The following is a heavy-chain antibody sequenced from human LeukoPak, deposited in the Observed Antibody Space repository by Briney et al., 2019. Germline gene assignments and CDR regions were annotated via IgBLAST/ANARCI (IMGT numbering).Heavy chain of an antibody. Sequence: GGSLRLSCAASRFTVSSNYMSWVRQAPGKGLEWVSGIIGGGGSTYYADSVKGRFTISGDNSRNTLFLQMNSLRAEDTAVYYCAHGAMYQLDYWGQGTLVTVSS. V-gene: IGHV3-23*01. J-gene: IGHJ4*02. D-gene: IGHD2-2*01. CDR3: AHGAMYQLDY. CDR2: IIGGGGST. CDR1: RFTVSSNY.